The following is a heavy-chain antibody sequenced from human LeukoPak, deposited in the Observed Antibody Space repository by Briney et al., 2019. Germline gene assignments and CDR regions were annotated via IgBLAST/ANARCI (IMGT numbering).Heavy chain of an antibody. V-gene: IGHV4-59*11. J-gene: IGHJ4*02. CDR1: GGSISSHD. CDR2: IYYSGST. Sequence: SETLSVDCPVSGGSISSHDWSWIRQPPGKGLEWIGYIYYSGSTNYNPSLKSRVTISVDTSKNQFSLKLSSVTAADTAVYYCARGHSPFYYWGQGTLVTVSS. D-gene: IGHD2-21*01. CDR3: ARGHSPFYY.